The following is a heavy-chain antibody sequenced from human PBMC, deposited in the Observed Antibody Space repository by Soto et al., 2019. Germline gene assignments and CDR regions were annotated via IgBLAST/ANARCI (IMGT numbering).Heavy chain of an antibody. CDR1: GFSFSSFA. CDR2: IGDSGAST. D-gene: IGHD1-26*01. Sequence: EVLLLESGGGLVQPGGSLRLSCEASGFSFSSFAMNWVRQAPGKGLEWVSAIGDSGASTYYADSVKGRFTISRDNSRNTLYLQLTSLRGVDTAVYYCAKGVELDVWGNGTTVTVSS. CDR3: AKGVELDV. J-gene: IGHJ6*04. V-gene: IGHV3-23*01.